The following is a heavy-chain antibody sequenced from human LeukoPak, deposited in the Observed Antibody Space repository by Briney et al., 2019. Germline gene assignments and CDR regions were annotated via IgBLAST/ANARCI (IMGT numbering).Heavy chain of an antibody. Sequence: ASVKVSRKASGYTFTGYYMHWVRQAPGQGLEWMGWINPNSGGTNYAQKFQGRVTMTRDTSISTAYMELSRLRSDDTAVYYCASIYYDSSGSRPYYYGMDVWGQGTTVTVSS. CDR1: GYTFTGYY. D-gene: IGHD3-22*01. J-gene: IGHJ6*02. V-gene: IGHV1-2*02. CDR2: INPNSGGT. CDR3: ASIYYDSSGSRPYYYGMDV.